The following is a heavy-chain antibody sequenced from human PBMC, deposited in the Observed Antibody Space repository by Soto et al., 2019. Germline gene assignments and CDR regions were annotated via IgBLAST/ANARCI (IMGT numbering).Heavy chain of an antibody. D-gene: IGHD2-15*01. V-gene: IGHV3-21*04. CDR3: AREGYCNRSSCSGGWSSGCWYFDP. CDR1: GFTFSSYS. J-gene: IGHJ2*01. CDR2: ISSSSSYI. Sequence: GGTLRLSCAVSGFTFSSYSVNWVRQSPGKGPEWVASISSSSSYIYYANSVKGRFTISSDNAKNSLYLQMNSLRAEDTAAYYFAREGYCNRSSCSGGWSSGCWYFDPWGRGTLVTVSS.